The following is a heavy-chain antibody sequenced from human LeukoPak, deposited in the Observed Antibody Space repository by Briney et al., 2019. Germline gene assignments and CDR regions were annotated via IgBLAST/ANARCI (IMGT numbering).Heavy chain of an antibody. J-gene: IGHJ3*02. D-gene: IGHD3-22*01. CDR3: ARQRTMIVVARDAFDI. CDR1: GYTFTSYG. Sequence: GASVKVSCKASGYTFTSYGISWVRQAPGQGLEWMGWISAYNGNTNYAQKLQGRVTMTTDTSTSTAYMELRSLRSDDTAVYYCARQRTMIVVARDAFDIWGQGTMVTVSS. V-gene: IGHV1-18*01. CDR2: ISAYNGNT.